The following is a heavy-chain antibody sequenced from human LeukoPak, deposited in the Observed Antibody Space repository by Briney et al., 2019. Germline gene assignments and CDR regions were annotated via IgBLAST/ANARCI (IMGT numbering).Heavy chain of an antibody. CDR2: MNPNSGNT. D-gene: IGHD3-16*01. CDR3: ARGKRGRNDY. V-gene: IGHV1-8*01. CDR1: GYTFTSYD. Sequence: APVKVSCKASGYTFTSYDINWGRHATGQGLEWMGWMNPNSGNTGYAQKFQGRVTMTRNTSISTAYMELSSLRSEDTAVYYCARGKRGRNDYWGQGTLVTVSS. J-gene: IGHJ4*02.